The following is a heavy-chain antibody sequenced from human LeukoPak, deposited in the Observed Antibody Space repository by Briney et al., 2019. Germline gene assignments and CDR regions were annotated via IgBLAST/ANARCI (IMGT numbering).Heavy chain of an antibody. CDR1: GDSVSSYY. CDR3: ARDPVWYFDL. Sequence: SETLSLTCNVSGDSVSSYYWNWIRQPPGKGLEWIAYIHYSGSTNYNPSLRSRVTISVDTSKNRFSLKLSSVTAADTAVYYCARDPVWYFDLWGRGTLVTVSS. J-gene: IGHJ2*01. CDR2: IHYSGST. V-gene: IGHV4-59*02.